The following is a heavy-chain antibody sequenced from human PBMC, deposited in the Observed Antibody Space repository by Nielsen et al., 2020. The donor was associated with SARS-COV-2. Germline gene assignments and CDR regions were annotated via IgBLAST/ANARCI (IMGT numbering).Heavy chain of an antibody. J-gene: IGHJ4*02. Sequence: GESLKISCAASRFSFSSYAIHWVRQAPGKGLDWVAVISYDGSNDYYADSVKGRFTVSRDNSKNTLYLQMSSLRAEDTAVYYCVKVLYGERLVYDYWGQGTLVTVSS. CDR2: ISYDGSND. D-gene: IGHD4-17*01. CDR1: RFSFSSYA. CDR3: VKVLYGERLVYDY. V-gene: IGHV3-30*14.